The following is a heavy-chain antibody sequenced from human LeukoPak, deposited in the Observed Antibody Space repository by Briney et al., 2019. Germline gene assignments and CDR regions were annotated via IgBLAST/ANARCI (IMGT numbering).Heavy chain of an antibody. J-gene: IGHJ4*02. V-gene: IGHV3-30*18. CDR2: ISSSDGNSK. CDR1: GFTFTCCG. CDR3: AKWSGNRPLYYFDY. D-gene: IGHD3-3*01. Sequence: PGRSLRLSCATSGFTFTCCGMHWVRQASGKGLEWVADISSSDGNSKYYADSVKGRFTISRDNSKNTVYLQMNSLRADDTAVYYCAKWSGNRPLYYFDYWGQGTLVTVSS.